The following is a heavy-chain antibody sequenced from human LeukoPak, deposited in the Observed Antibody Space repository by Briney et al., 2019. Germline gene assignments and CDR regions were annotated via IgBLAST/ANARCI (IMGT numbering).Heavy chain of an antibody. CDR1: GGSISSGSYY. CDR2: MYTSGST. J-gene: IGHJ4*02. CDR3: ARGGGYCSGGSCYSGFDY. Sequence: PSETLSLTCTVSGGSISSGSYYWSWLRQPAGTGLEWIGRMYTSGSTNYNPSLKSRVTISVDTSKNQFSLKLSSVTAADTAVYYCARGGGYCSGGSCYSGFDYWGQGTLVTVSS. V-gene: IGHV4-61*02. D-gene: IGHD2-15*01.